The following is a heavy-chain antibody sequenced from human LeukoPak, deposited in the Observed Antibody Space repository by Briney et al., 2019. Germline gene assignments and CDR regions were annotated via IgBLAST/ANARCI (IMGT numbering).Heavy chain of an antibody. CDR3: ARAASHYYFDS. J-gene: IGHJ4*02. V-gene: IGHV3-21*01. CDR1: GFTFSSYS. Sequence: PGGSLTLSCAASGFTFSSYSMNGLRQAPGKGQEWVSSISSGSSYIYSTYYADSVKGRFTISRDSTKNSLYLQINSLRAEDTAVYYCARAASHYYFDSWGQGTLVTVSS. D-gene: IGHD6-6*01. CDR2: ISSGSSYIYST.